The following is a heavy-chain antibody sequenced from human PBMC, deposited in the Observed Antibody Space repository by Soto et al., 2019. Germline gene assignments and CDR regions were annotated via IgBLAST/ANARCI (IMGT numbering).Heavy chain of an antibody. CDR3: SYCSSTSCYDGGDYYYYMDV. J-gene: IGHJ6*03. CDR1: GFTFSGSA. V-gene: IGHV3-73*01. Sequence: HPGGSLRLSCAASGFTFSGSAMHWVRQASGKGLEWVGRIRSKANSYAAAYAASVKGRFTISRDDSKNTAYLQMNSLKTEDTAVYYFSYCSSTSCYDGGDYYYYMDVWGKGTTVTVSS. D-gene: IGHD2-2*01. CDR2: IRSKANSYAA.